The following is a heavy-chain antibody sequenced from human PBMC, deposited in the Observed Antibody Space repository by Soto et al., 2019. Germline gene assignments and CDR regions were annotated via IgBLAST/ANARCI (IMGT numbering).Heavy chain of an antibody. J-gene: IGHJ6*04. D-gene: IGHD2-8*01. CDR1: GYTFSRYG. Sequence: QGQLVQSGPEVKKPGASVKVSCKTSGYTFSRYGISWVRQAPGQWLEWMGWISGYNGDTNYAQKVQGRVTMTIDTSTYTVYMEVRSLTSDVTAIYYCAKNGQPPYDYDGMDVWGKGTTVTVSS. CDR2: ISGYNGDT. CDR3: AKNGQPPYDYDGMDV. V-gene: IGHV1-18*01.